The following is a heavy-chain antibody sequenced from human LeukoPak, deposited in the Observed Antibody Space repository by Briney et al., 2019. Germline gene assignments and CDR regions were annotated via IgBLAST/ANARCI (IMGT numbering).Heavy chain of an antibody. D-gene: IGHD2/OR15-2a*01. Sequence: PSETLSLTCTVSGGSITTSSSYCGWIRQPPGKGLEWFGIIYYSVSTYYNPSLKGRVTISVDTSKNQFSLKLSSVTAADTAVYYCARAFRARYFDLWGRGTLVTVSS. CDR3: ARAFRARYFDL. CDR1: GGSITTSSSY. CDR2: IYYSVST. J-gene: IGHJ2*01. V-gene: IGHV4-39*01.